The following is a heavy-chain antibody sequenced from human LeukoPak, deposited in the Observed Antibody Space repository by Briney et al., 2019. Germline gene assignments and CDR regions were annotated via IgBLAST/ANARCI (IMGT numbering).Heavy chain of an antibody. CDR1: GFSFGDYD. D-gene: IGHD3-16*01. V-gene: IGHV3-49*04. J-gene: IGHJ3*02. CDR3: TRDWGDAFDI. CDR2: IRSKPYGGTT. Sequence: GGSLRLSCTASGFSFGDYDMIWVRQAPGKGLEWVSLIRSKPYGGTTEYAASVKGRFIISRGDSNRIAYLQMNSLKTEDTAVYYCTRDWGDAFDIWGQGTMVTVSS.